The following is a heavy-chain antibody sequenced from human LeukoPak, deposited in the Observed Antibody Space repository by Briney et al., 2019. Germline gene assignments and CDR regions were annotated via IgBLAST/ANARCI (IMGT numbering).Heavy chain of an antibody. Sequence: SQTLSLICTVSGGSISSGSYYWSWIRQPAGKGLEWIGRIYTSGSTNYNPSLKSRVTISVDTSKNQFSLKLSSVTAADTAVYYCARGYRGVNYWGQGTLVTVSS. V-gene: IGHV4-61*02. D-gene: IGHD3-10*01. CDR1: GGSISSGSYY. J-gene: IGHJ4*02. CDR2: IYTSGST. CDR3: ARGYRGVNY.